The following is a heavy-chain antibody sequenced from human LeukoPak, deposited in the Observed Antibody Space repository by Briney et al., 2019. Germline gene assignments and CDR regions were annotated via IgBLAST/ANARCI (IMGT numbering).Heavy chain of an antibody. V-gene: IGHV4-4*07. CDR3: AREGRTGDYEGY. D-gene: IGHD4-17*01. Sequence: SETLSLTCTVSGASLSNYYWSWIRQPAGKGLEWIGRIYSSGSTNYYPSLTRRVTMSVDTSKTQFSLSLSSVTSADTAVYYSAREGRTGDYEGYWGQGILVTVSS. CDR2: IYSSGST. J-gene: IGHJ4*02. CDR1: GASLSNYY.